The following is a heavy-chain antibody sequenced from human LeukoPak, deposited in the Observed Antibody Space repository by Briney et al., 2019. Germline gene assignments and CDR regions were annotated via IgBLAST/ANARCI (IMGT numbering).Heavy chain of an antibody. CDR3: ARGRTYYDFWSGYSGGLDY. CDR2: INHSGST. J-gene: IGHJ4*02. Sequence: SETLSLTCAVYGGSFSGYYWSWIRQPPGKGLEWIGEINHSGSTNYNPSLKSRVTISVDTSKNQFSLKLSSVTAADTAVYYCARGRTYYDFWSGYSGGLDYWGQGTLVTVSS. V-gene: IGHV4-34*01. D-gene: IGHD3-3*01. CDR1: GGSFSGYY.